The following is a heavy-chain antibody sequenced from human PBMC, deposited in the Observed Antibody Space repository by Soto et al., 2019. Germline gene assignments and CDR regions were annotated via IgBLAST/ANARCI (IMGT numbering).Heavy chain of an antibody. Sequence: EVQLVESGGGLVQPGGSLRLSCAASGFTFSSYEMNWVRQAPGKGLEWVSYISSSSTTIYYADSVKGRFTISRDNAQNSLYLQMNSLRDDDTAVYYCARVHADTSGSPPHFDYWGQGTLVTVSS. CDR3: ARVHADTSGSPPHFDY. V-gene: IGHV3-48*03. CDR1: GFTFSSYE. CDR2: ISSSSTTI. D-gene: IGHD3-22*01. J-gene: IGHJ4*02.